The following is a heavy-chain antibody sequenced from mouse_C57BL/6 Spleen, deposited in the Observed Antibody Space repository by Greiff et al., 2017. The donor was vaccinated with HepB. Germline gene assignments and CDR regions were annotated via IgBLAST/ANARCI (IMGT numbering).Heavy chain of an antibody. Sequence: VQLQQPGAELVMPGASVKLSCKASGYTFTSYWMHWVKQRPGQGLEWIGEIDPSDSYTNYNQKFKGKSTLTVDKSSSTAYMQLSSLTSEDSAVYYCARGAKDYYGSSYFDYWGQGTTLTVSS. J-gene: IGHJ2*01. CDR3: ARGAKDYYGSSYFDY. CDR1: GYTFTSYW. D-gene: IGHD1-1*01. CDR2: IDPSDSYT. V-gene: IGHV1-69*01.